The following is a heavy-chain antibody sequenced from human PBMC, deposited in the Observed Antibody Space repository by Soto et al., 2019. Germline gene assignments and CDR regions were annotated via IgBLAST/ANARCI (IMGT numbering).Heavy chain of an antibody. CDR3: ARAWGSVAVAGPVY. V-gene: IGHV3-23*01. Sequence: GGSLRLSCAASGFTFSSYAMSWVRQAPGKGLEWVSAISGSGGSTYYADSVKGRFTISRDNSKNTLYLQMNSLRAEDTAVYYCARAWGSVAVAGPVYWGQGTLVTVSS. J-gene: IGHJ4*02. CDR1: GFTFSSYA. D-gene: IGHD6-19*01. CDR2: ISGSGGST.